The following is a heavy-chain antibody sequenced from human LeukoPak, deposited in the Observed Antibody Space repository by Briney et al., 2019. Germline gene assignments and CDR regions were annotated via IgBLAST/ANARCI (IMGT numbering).Heavy chain of an antibody. Sequence: TSETLSLTCTVSGVSISSYYWSWVRQPAGKGLEWIGRIYTSGSTNYNPSLKSRLTMSVDTSKNQFSLKLSSVTAADTAVYYCATLGQVRGVTNDYWGQGTLVTVSS. J-gene: IGHJ4*02. V-gene: IGHV4-4*07. CDR1: GVSISSYY. CDR2: IYTSGST. CDR3: ATLGQVRGVTNDY. D-gene: IGHD3-10*01.